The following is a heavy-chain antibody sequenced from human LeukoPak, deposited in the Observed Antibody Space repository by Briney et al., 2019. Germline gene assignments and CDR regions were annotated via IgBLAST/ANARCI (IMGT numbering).Heavy chain of an antibody. CDR2: INPNSGGT. CDR3: ARVLWFGELSYYGMDV. V-gene: IGHV1-2*02. J-gene: IGHJ6*02. CDR1: GYTFTGYY. Sequence: ASVKLSCKASGYTFTGYYMHWVRQAPGQGLEWRGWINPNSGGTNYAQKFQGRVTMTRDTSISTAYMELSRLRSDDTAVYYCARVLWFGELSYYGMDVWGQGTTVTVSS. D-gene: IGHD3-10*01.